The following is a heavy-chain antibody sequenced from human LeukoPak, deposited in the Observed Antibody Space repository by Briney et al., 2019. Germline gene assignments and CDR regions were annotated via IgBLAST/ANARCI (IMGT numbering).Heavy chain of an antibody. J-gene: IGHJ5*02. Sequence: SETLSLTCAVYGGSYSGYYWSWIRQPPGKGLEWIGEIDHSGSTNYNPSLKSRVTISVDTSKNQFSLKLSSVTAADTAVYYCARESSGYYLRFWFDPWGQGTLVTVSS. CDR2: IDHSGST. D-gene: IGHD3-22*01. CDR3: ARESSGYYLRFWFDP. V-gene: IGHV4-34*01. CDR1: GGSYSGYY.